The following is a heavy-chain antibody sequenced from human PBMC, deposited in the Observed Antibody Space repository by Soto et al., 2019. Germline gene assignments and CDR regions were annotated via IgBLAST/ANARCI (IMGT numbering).Heavy chain of an antibody. D-gene: IGHD2-2*01. Sequence: PSETMYLTCAFYGGTFSGYDLPWIRQPPGPGLEWIGEINHSGSTNYNPSLKSRVTISVDTSKNQFSLKLTSVTAADTAVYYCARVPDYRGQGTLVTVSS. CDR1: GGTFSGYD. V-gene: IGHV4-34*01. CDR2: INHSGST. CDR3: ARVPDY. J-gene: IGHJ4*02.